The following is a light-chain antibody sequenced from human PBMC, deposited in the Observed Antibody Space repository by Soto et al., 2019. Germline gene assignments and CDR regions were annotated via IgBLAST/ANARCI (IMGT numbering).Light chain of an antibody. V-gene: IGLV2-23*01. CDR2: EGT. CDR3: SSYTSSSIYV. CDR1: SSDVGGYNL. J-gene: IGLJ1*01. Sequence: QSVLTQPASVSGSPGQSITVSCAGTSSDVGGYNLVSWYQQHPGKAPKLIIYEGTERPSGISPRFSGSKSGNTASLTISGLQAEDEADYYCSSYTSSSIYVFXSGTKLTVL.